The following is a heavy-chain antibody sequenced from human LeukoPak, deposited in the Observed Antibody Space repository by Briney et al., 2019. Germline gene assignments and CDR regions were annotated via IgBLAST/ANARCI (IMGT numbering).Heavy chain of an antibody. V-gene: IGHV1-69*01. J-gene: IGHJ4*02. CDR3: ARGPAPSYCSSTSCHPVPFDY. CDR1: GGTFSSYA. CDR2: IIPIFGTA. D-gene: IGHD2-2*01. Sequence: GASVKVSCKASGGTFSSYAISWVRQAPGQGLEWMGGIIPIFGTANYAQKFQGRVTITADESTSTAYMELSSLRSEDTAVYYCARGPAPSYCSSTSCHPVPFDYWGQGTLVTVSS.